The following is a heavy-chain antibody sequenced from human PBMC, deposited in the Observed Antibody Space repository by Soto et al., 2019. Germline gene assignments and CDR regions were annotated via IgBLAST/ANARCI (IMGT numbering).Heavy chain of an antibody. CDR3: AKDRGGDYYGSGSYYKGLDY. V-gene: IGHV3-9*01. J-gene: IGHJ4*02. Sequence: EVQLVESGGALVQPGRSLRLSCAASGFTFDDYGMHWVRQPPGKGLEWVSGISWNSGSIGYADSVKDRFTISRDNAKNSLYLQMNSLRAEDTALYYCAKDRGGDYYGSGSYYKGLDYWGQGTLVTVSS. D-gene: IGHD3-10*01. CDR2: ISWNSGSI. CDR1: GFTFDDYG.